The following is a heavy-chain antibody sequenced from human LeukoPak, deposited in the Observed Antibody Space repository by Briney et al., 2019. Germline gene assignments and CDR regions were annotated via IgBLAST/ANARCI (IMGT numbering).Heavy chain of an antibody. CDR3: ARDGVGYYGSGSYYPNWFDP. J-gene: IGHJ5*02. D-gene: IGHD3-10*01. V-gene: IGHV4-28*03. Sequence: PSETLSLTCAVSGYSIISTDWWGWIRQPPGKGLEWIGYIYHSGSTNYNPSLKSRVTISVDTSKNQFSLKLSSVTAADTAVYYCARDGVGYYGSGSYYPNWFDPWGQGTLVTVSS. CDR2: IYHSGST. CDR1: GYSIISTDW.